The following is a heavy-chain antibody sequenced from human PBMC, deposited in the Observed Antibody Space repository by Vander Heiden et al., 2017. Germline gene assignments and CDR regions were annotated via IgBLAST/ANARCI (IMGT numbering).Heavy chain of an antibody. D-gene: IGHD3-22*01. Sequence: QLQLQESGPGLVKPSETLSLTCIVSGGSISGSGYYWGWIRQAPGKGLEWIGSNNYSGSTKYSPSLKSRVTISVDTSKNQFSLILSSVTAADTAVYYCATLTYYYDSSGYYYPIYWGQGALVTVSS. CDR2: NNYSGST. J-gene: IGHJ4*02. CDR1: GGSISGSGYY. V-gene: IGHV4-39*01. CDR3: ATLTYYYDSSGYYYPIY.